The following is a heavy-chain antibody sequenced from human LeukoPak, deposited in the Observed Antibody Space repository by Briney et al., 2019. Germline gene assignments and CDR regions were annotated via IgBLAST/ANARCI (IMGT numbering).Heavy chain of an antibody. J-gene: IGHJ4*02. Sequence: PSETLSLTYTVSGGSISSSSYYWGWIRQPPGKGLEWIGSIYYSGSTYYNPSLKSRVTISVDTSKNQFSLKLSSVTAADTAVYYCARLFISATYFDYWGQGTLVTVSS. D-gene: IGHD3-10*01. CDR3: ARLFISATYFDY. CDR2: IYYSGST. CDR1: GGSISSSSYY. V-gene: IGHV4-39*07.